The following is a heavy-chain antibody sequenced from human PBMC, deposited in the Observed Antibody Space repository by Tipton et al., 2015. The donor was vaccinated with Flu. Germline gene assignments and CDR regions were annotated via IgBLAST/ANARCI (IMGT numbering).Heavy chain of an antibody. V-gene: IGHV4-34*01. Sequence: TLSLTCAVYGGSFSGYYWSWIRQPPGKGLEWIGEINHSGSTNYNPSLKSRVTISVDTSKNQFSLKLSSVTAADTAVYYCARLAAAVPYFDYWGQGTLVTVSS. CDR1: GGSFSGYY. J-gene: IGHJ4*02. CDR2: INHSGST. D-gene: IGHD6-13*01. CDR3: ARLAAAVPYFDY.